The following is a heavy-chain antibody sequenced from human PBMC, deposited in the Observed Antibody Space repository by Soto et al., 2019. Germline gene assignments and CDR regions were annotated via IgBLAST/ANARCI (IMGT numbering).Heavy chain of an antibody. D-gene: IGHD2-2*01. CDR2: IWYDGSNK. CDR3: ARGQECSSTSCYTYYFYYYMDV. V-gene: IGHV3-33*08. J-gene: IGHJ6*03. CDR1: GFTFSSYG. Sequence: GGSLRLSCAASGFTFSSYGMHWVRQAPGKGLEWVAVIWYDGSNKYYADSMKGRFTISRDNSKNTLYLQMNSLRAEDTAVYYCARGQECSSTSCYTYYFYYYMDVWGKGTTVTVSS.